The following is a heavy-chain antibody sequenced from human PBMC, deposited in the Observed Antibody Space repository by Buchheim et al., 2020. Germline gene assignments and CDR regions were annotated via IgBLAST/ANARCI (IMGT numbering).Heavy chain of an antibody. V-gene: IGHV4-61*02. CDR3: ARFIRITGTNYYYYYGMDV. D-gene: IGHD1/OR15-1a*01. Sequence: QVQLQESGPGLVKPSQTLSLTCTVSGGSISSGSYYWSWIRQPAGKGLEWIGRIYTSGSTNYNPSLKSRVTISVDTSKNQFSLKMRSVTAAHTAVYYCARFIRITGTNYYYYYGMDVWGKGTT. CDR2: IYTSGST. CDR1: GGSISSGSYY. J-gene: IGHJ6*04.